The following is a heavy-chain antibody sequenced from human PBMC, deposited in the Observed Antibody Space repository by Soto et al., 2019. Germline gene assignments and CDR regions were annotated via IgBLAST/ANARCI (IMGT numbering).Heavy chain of an antibody. CDR1: GFTVSSNY. D-gene: IGHD5-18*01. Sequence: PGGSLRLSCAASGFTVSSNYMSWVRQAPGKGLEWVSVIYSGGSTYYADSVKGRFTISRHNSKNTLYLQMNSLRAEDTAVYYCARGQSTRDTAMAYGMDVWGQGTTVTVSS. CDR3: ARGQSTRDTAMAYGMDV. CDR2: IYSGGST. V-gene: IGHV3-53*04. J-gene: IGHJ6*02.